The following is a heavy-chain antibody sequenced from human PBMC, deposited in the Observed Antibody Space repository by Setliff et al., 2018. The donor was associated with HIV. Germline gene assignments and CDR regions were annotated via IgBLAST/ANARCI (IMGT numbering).Heavy chain of an antibody. J-gene: IGHJ6*02. CDR2: ISSSSSYI. V-gene: IGHV3-21*01. CDR1: GFTFSSYG. Sequence: GGSPRLSCAASGFTFSSYGMHWVRQAPGKGLEWVSSISSSSSYIYYADSVKGRFTISRDNAKNSLSLQMNSLRAEDTAVYFCARPTNIDTLYYGSQTFYMYYYGLDVWGQGTTVTVSS. D-gene: IGHD1-26*01. CDR3: ARPTNIDTLYYGSQTFYMYYYGLDV.